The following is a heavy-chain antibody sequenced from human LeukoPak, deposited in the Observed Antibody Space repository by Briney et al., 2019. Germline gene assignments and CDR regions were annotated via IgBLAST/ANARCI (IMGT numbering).Heavy chain of an antibody. CDR3: ARVRCSSTSCTYYFDY. D-gene: IGHD2-2*01. V-gene: IGHV3-21*01. CDR2: ISSSSSYI. J-gene: IGHJ4*02. Sequence: GGSLRLSCAASGFTFSSYSMNWVRQAPGKGLEWVSSISSSSSYIYYADSVKGRFTISRDNAKNSLYLQMNSLRAEDTAVYNCARVRCSSTSCTYYFDYWGQGTLVTVSS. CDR1: GFTFSSYS.